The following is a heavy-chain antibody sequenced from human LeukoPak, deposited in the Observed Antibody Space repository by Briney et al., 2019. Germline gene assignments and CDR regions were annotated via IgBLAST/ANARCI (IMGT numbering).Heavy chain of an antibody. CDR1: GYTFTSYD. V-gene: IGHV1-18*01. J-gene: IGHJ4*02. Sequence: GSVKVSCKASGYTFTSYDINWVRQATGQGLEWMGWISAYNGKTNYAQKLQGRVTMTTDTYTSTAYMELRSLRSDDTAVYYCARDQTSSGWKGSFDYWGQGTLVTVSS. CDR2: ISAYNGKT. D-gene: IGHD6-19*01. CDR3: ARDQTSSGWKGSFDY.